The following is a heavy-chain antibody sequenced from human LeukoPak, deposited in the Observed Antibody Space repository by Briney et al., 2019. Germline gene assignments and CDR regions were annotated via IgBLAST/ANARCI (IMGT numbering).Heavy chain of an antibody. D-gene: IGHD2-2*01. CDR3: ARHVPAADYYYGMDV. V-gene: IGHV5-51*01. CDR1: GYSFTSYW. Sequence: GESLKISCKGSGYSFTSYWIGWVRQMPGKGLEWMGIIYPGDSDTRYSPSFQGQVTFSADKSISTAYLQWSSLKASDTAMYYCARHVPAADYYYGMDVWGQGTTVTVSS. J-gene: IGHJ6*02. CDR2: IYPGDSDT.